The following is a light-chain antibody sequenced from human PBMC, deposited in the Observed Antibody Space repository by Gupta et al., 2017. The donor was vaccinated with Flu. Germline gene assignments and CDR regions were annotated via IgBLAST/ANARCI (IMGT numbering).Light chain of an antibody. J-gene: IGKJ5*01. Sequence: DIVMNQSPDSLAVSLGERATINCKSSRSVLNSSNNKNCLSRYQQKAGQPPKLLIHWASSRESGVPDRFSGSGSGTDFTLTISSLQAEDVAVYYCQQHDSTPQITFGQGTRLEIK. CDR2: WAS. V-gene: IGKV4-1*01. CDR1: RSVLNSSNNKNC. CDR3: QQHDSTPQIT.